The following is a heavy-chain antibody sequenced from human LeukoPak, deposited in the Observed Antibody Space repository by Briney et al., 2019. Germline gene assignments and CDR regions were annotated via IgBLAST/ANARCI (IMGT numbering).Heavy chain of an antibody. J-gene: IGHJ4*02. Sequence: GESLRISCRGSGYSFTSYYISWVRQMPGKGLEWMGSIDPNDSYTNYSPSLQGHVTISADKSINTAYLQWRSLKASDTAMYYCASPQGGYNSSGPSWGYWGQGTLVTVSS. CDR2: IDPNDSYT. CDR3: ASPQGGYNSSGPSWGY. CDR1: GYSFTSYY. D-gene: IGHD3-22*01. V-gene: IGHV5-10-1*01.